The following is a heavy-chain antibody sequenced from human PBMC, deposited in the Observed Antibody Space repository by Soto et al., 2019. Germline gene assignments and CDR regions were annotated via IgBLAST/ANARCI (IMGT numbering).Heavy chain of an antibody. Sequence: EVQLLESGGGLVQPGGSLRLSCAASGFTFSSYAMRWVRQAPVKGLEWVSAISGSGDSTYYADSVKGRFTISRDNSKNTLNLQRNSLRAEDTAVYYCARRGSGSYYDYWGQGTLVTVSS. J-gene: IGHJ4*02. CDR3: ARRGSGSYYDY. CDR2: ISGSGDST. CDR1: GFTFSSYA. D-gene: IGHD1-26*01. V-gene: IGHV3-23*01.